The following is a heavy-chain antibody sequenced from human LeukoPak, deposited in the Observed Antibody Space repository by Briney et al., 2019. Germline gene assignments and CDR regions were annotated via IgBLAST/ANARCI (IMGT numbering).Heavy chain of an antibody. CDR1: GGSISSYY. D-gene: IGHD2-8*01. CDR2: IYYSGST. V-gene: IGHV4-59*01. Sequence: SETLSLTCTVSGGSISSYYWSWIRQPPGKGLEWIGYIYYSGSTNYNPSLKSRVTISVDASKNQFSLKLSSVTAADTAVYYCARDLSYCTNGVCYSYFDYWGQGTLVTVSS. J-gene: IGHJ4*02. CDR3: ARDLSYCTNGVCYSYFDY.